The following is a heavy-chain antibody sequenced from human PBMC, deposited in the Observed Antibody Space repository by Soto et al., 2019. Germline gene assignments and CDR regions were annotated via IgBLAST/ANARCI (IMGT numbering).Heavy chain of an antibody. CDR1: GYTFTSYG. Sequence: ASVKVSCKASGYTFTSYGISWVRQAPGQGLEWMGWISAYNGNTNYAQKLQGRVTMTTDTSTSTAYMELRSLRSDDTAVYYCARIRSYSSSWRIDAFDIWGQGTMVTVSS. V-gene: IGHV1-18*01. D-gene: IGHD6-13*01. CDR3: ARIRSYSSSWRIDAFDI. J-gene: IGHJ3*02. CDR2: ISAYNGNT.